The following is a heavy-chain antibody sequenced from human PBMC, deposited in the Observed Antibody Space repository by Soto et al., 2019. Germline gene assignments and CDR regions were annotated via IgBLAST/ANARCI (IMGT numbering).Heavy chain of an antibody. Sequence: LRLSCAASGFAFSSYWMHWVRQAPGKGLVWVSRINPDGSATNYADSVKGRFTISRDNAKNTLYLQMNSLRAEDTAVFYCGRGGSDSPMAPGYWGQGTLVTVSS. CDR1: GFAFSSYW. J-gene: IGHJ4*02. CDR3: GRGGSDSPMAPGY. V-gene: IGHV3-74*01. CDR2: INPDGSAT. D-gene: IGHD5-18*01.